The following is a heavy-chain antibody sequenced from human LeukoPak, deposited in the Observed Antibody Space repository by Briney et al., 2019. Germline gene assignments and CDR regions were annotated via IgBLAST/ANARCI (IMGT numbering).Heavy chain of an antibody. D-gene: IGHD3-22*01. CDR1: GGSFSGYY. CDR3: ARGRYYDSRDMDV. Sequence: SETLSLTCAVYGGSFSGYYWSWIRQPPGKGLEWIGYIYYSGSTNYNPSLKSRVTISVDTSKNQFSLKLSSVTAADTAVYYCARGRYYDSRDMDVWGKGTTVTVSS. CDR2: IYYSGST. V-gene: IGHV4-59*01. J-gene: IGHJ6*03.